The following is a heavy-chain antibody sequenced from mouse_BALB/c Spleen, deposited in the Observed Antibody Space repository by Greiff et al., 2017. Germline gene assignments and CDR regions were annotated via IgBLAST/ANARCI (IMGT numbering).Heavy chain of an antibody. V-gene: IGHV5-6*01. CDR3: ARRGEKYSFAY. CDR1: GFTFSSYG. J-gene: IGHJ3*01. D-gene: IGHD5-1*01. Sequence: EVQGVESGGDLVKPGGSLKLSCAASGFTFSSYGMSWVRQTPDKRLEWVATISSGGSYTYYPDSVKGRFTISRDNAKNTLYLQMSSLKSEDTAMYYCARRGEKYSFAYWGQGTLVTVSA. CDR2: ISSGGSYT.